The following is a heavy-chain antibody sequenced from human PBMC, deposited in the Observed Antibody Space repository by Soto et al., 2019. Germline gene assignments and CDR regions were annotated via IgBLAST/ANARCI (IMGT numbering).Heavy chain of an antibody. V-gene: IGHV3-23*01. CDR3: ANYYDTSGYPHGFFQH. D-gene: IGHD3-22*01. J-gene: IGHJ1*01. Sequence: EVQLLESGGGLVQPGGSLRLSCAASGVTVSNYAMSWVRQAPGKGLEWVSSIGGSDDNTYYAESVEGRFTISRDFSKNALYLHMNSLRVDDTAIYYCANYYDTSGYPHGFFQHWGQGTLVTVSS. CDR2: IGGSDDNT. CDR1: GVTVSNYA.